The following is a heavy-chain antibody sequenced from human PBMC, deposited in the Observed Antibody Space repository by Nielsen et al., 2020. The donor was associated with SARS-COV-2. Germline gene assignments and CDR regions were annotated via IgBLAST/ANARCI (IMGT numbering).Heavy chain of an antibody. CDR3: ARSTPYGTTWYGALDS. D-gene: IGHD6-13*01. V-gene: IGHV3-23*01. J-gene: IGHJ4*02. Sequence: GESLKISCTASGFTFSGYAMSWVRQAQGKGLEWVSAFSGRGGTHYADFVKGRFTTSTDKSRTTLYMQMTSLRAEDTAIYYCARSTPYGTTWYGALDSWGQGTLVSVSS. CDR1: GFTFSGYA. CDR2: FSGRGGT.